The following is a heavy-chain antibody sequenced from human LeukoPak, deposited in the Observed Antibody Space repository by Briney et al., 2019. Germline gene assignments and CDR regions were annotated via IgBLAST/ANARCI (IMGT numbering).Heavy chain of an antibody. CDR1: GFTFSSYS. CDR3: ARDKISTSGWYYFDY. D-gene: IGHD6-19*01. Sequence: GGSLRLSCAASGFTFSSYSMNWVRQAPGKGLEWVSSISTGSSYIYYADSVKGRFTISRDNAKDSLFLQMNTLRAEDTAVYYCARDKISTSGWYYFDYWGQGALVTVSS. V-gene: IGHV3-21*01. J-gene: IGHJ4*02. CDR2: ISTGSSYI.